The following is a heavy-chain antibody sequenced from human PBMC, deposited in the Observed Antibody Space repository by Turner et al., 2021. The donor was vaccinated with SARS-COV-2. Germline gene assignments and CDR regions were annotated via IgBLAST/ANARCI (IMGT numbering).Heavy chain of an antibody. J-gene: IGHJ5*02. Sequence: QVQLQESGPGLVKPSETLSLICSVFGGFISGDYWSWIRQPPGKGLEWIGNIHYSGSTNYNPSLKSRVTVSVDTSKNQFSLKLSSVTAADTAVYYCARAHYPGSLFRFDPWGQGTLVTVSS. CDR2: IHYSGST. CDR3: ARAHYPGSLFRFDP. V-gene: IGHV4-59*01. CDR1: GGFISGDY. D-gene: IGHD2-21*01.